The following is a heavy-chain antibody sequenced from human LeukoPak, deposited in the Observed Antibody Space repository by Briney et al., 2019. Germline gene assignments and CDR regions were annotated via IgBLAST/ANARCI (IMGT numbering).Heavy chain of an antibody. CDR3: ARDANDILTQDYYYYYMDV. V-gene: IGHV3-21*01. D-gene: IGHD3-9*01. J-gene: IGHJ6*03. CDR2: IRSSSSYI. Sequence: GGSLRLSCAASVFTCSSYSMNWVRQAPGKGLEWVSSIRSSSSYIYYADSVKGRFTISRDNAKNSLYLQMNSLRAEDTAVYYCARDANDILTQDYYYYYMDVWGKGTTVTISS. CDR1: VFTCSSYS.